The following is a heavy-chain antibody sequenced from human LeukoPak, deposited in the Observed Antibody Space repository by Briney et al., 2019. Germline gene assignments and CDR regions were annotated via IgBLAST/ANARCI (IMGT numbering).Heavy chain of an antibody. CDR1: GFTFGDYA. D-gene: IGHD3-22*01. V-gene: IGHV3-49*05. Sequence: NPGGSLRLSCTASGFTFGDYAMSWFRQAPGKGLEWVGFIRGKAYGGTTEYAASVKGRFTISRDDSKSIAYLQMNSLKTEDTAVYYCTRAPEYYYDSSGYQHFDYWGQGTLVTVSS. CDR2: IRGKAYGGTT. J-gene: IGHJ4*02. CDR3: TRAPEYYYDSSGYQHFDY.